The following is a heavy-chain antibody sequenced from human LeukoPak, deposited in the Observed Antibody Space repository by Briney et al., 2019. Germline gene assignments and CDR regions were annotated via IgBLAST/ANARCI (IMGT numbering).Heavy chain of an antibody. J-gene: IGHJ4*02. CDR2: IYPGDSDT. V-gene: IGHV5-51*01. D-gene: IGHD6-19*01. CDR3: ARRSSGNDY. Sequence: GESLKISCKGSGSSFTSSWIARVRQMPGKGLECMGLIYPGDSDTRYSPSFQGQVTISADKSISTAYLQWSTLKASDTAIYYCARRSSGNDYWGQGTLVTVSS. CDR1: GSSFTSSW.